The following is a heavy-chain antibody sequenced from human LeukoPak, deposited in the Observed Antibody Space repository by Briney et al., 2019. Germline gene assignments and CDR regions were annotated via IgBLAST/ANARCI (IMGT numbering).Heavy chain of an antibody. D-gene: IGHD1-1*01. Sequence: GGSLRLPYAASGFTFSSYWMSWVRQTPGKGLEWVAFIRYDGSNKICADSVKGRFTISRDNSYNTVYLQMTGLRAEDTAVYYCAKDGESGIQWTQGYFDYWGQGTLVTVSS. CDR1: GFTFSSYW. CDR3: AKDGESGIQWTQGYFDY. J-gene: IGHJ4*02. CDR2: IRYDGSNK. V-gene: IGHV3-30*02.